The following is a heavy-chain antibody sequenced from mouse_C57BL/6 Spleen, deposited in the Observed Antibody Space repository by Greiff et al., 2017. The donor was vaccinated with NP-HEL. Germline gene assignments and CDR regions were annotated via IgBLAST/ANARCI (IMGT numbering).Heavy chain of an antibody. V-gene: IGHV1-81*01. Sequence: QVQLQQSGAELARPGASVKLSCKASGYTFTSYGISWVKQRTGQGLEWIGEIYPRSGNTYYNEKFKGKATLTADKSSSTAYMELRSLTSEDSAVYFCARREPAYGYDGAWFAYWGQGTLVTVSA. CDR1: GYTFTSYG. CDR2: IYPRSGNT. D-gene: IGHD2-2*01. CDR3: ARREPAYGYDGAWFAY. J-gene: IGHJ3*01.